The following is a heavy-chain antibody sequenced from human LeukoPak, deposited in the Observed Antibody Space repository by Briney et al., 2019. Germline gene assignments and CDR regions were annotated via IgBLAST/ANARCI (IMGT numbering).Heavy chain of an antibody. V-gene: IGHV1-69*06. D-gene: IGHD3-10*01. Sequence: SVKVSCKASGGTFSSYAISWVRQAPGQGLEWMGGVIPIFGTANYAQKFQGRVTITADKSTSTAYMELSSLRSEDTAVYYCAREERRVWFGELSSFDYWGQGTLVTVSS. CDR1: GGTFSSYA. CDR2: VIPIFGTA. J-gene: IGHJ4*02. CDR3: AREERRVWFGELSSFDY.